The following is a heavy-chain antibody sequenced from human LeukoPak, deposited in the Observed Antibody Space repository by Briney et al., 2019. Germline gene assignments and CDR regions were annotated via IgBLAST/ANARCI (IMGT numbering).Heavy chain of an antibody. CDR1: GFTFDDYA. Sequence: GGSLRLSCAASGFTFDDYAMHWVRQAQRKGLVWVSLISGDGGSTYYADSVKGRFTISRDNSKNSLYLQMNSLRTEDTALYYCAKDRLRQYYYDSSGYYYYYYYMDVWGKGTTVTVSS. J-gene: IGHJ6*03. CDR2: ISGDGGST. D-gene: IGHD3-22*01. V-gene: IGHV3-43*02. CDR3: AKDRLRQYYYDSSGYYYYYYYMDV.